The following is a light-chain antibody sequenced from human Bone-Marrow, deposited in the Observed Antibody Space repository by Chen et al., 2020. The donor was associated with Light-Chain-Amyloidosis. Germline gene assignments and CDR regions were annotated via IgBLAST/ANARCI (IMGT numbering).Light chain of an antibody. CDR2: GAS. Sequence: VMTQSPVSLSVSPGDTATLSCRAIQSIRGNLAWYQQRPGQATRLLIYGASARATGIRARVSVSGFETDFTLTISTIQSEEFAVYYCQQYNNWPLTFGQGTRVDIK. J-gene: IGKJ1*01. V-gene: IGKV3-15*01. CDR1: QSIRGN. CDR3: QQYNNWPLT.